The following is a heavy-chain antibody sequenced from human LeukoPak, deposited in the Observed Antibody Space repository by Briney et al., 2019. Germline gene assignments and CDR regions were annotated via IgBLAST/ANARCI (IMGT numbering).Heavy chain of an antibody. D-gene: IGHD5/OR15-5a*01. CDR2: IRHDGSNK. Sequence: PGGSLRLSCAASGFPFSSHGMHWVRQAPGKALEWLAFIRHDGSNKYYADSVKGRFTISRDNSKNTVYLQMNSLRAEDTAVYYCVPRSFRLAYRVDHHFDYWGQGTLVTVSS. J-gene: IGHJ4*02. V-gene: IGHV3-30*02. CDR1: GFPFSSHG. CDR3: VPRSFRLAYRVDHHFDY.